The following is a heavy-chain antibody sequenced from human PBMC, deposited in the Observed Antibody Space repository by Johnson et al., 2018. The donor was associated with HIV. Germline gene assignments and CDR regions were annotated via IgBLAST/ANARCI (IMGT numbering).Heavy chain of an antibody. CDR3: AREIIAARPSAFDI. Sequence: VQLVESGGGLVQPGGSLRLSCAASGFTVSSNYMSWVRQAPGKGLEWVSVISSGGSTYYADSVKGRFTISRDNSKNTLYLQMNSLRAEDTAVYYCAREIIAARPSAFDIWGQGTMVTVSS. CDR2: ISSGGST. D-gene: IGHD6-6*01. V-gene: IGHV3-66*02. J-gene: IGHJ3*02. CDR1: GFTVSSNY.